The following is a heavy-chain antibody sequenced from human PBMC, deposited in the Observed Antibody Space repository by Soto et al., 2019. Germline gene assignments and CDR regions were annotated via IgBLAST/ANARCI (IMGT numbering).Heavy chain of an antibody. Sequence: GGSLRLSCAASGFTFSSYDMNWVRQAPGKGLEWVSSISSSSSYIYYADSMKGRVTISRDNAKNSLYLQMNSLRAEDTAVYYCARDASGSLDYWGQGTLVTVSS. J-gene: IGHJ4*02. CDR3: ARDASGSLDY. CDR1: GFTFSSYD. D-gene: IGHD3-10*01. V-gene: IGHV3-21*01. CDR2: ISSSSSYI.